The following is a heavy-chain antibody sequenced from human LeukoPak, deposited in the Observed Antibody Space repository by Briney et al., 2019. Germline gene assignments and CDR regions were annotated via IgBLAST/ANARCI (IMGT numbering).Heavy chain of an antibody. D-gene: IGHD1-26*01. CDR2: IYYSGST. CDR1: GGSISSYY. Sequence: TSETPSLTCTVSGGSISSYYWSWIRQPPGKGLEWIGYIYYSGSTNYNPSLKSRVTISVDTSKNQFSLKLSSVTAADTAVYYCARDSGISFDYWGQGTLVTVSS. CDR3: ARDSGISFDY. J-gene: IGHJ4*02. V-gene: IGHV4-59*01.